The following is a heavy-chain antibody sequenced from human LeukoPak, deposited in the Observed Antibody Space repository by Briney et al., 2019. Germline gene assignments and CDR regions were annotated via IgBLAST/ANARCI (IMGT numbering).Heavy chain of an antibody. Sequence: GGSLRLSCAASGFTFSSYAMSWVRQAPGKGLEWVSRINSDGSTTSHADSVKGRFTISRDNAKNTLFLQMNSLRAEDTAVYYCARGGSSSWYGSWGQGTLVTVSS. CDR2: INSDGSTT. CDR3: ARGGSSSWYGS. CDR1: GFTFSSYA. V-gene: IGHV3-74*01. D-gene: IGHD6-13*01. J-gene: IGHJ5*01.